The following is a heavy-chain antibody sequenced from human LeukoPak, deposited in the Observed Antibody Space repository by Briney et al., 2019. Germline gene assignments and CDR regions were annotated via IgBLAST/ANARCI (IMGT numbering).Heavy chain of an antibody. J-gene: IGHJ4*02. CDR1: GFTFSSYG. D-gene: IGHD2-15*01. Sequence: GGSLRLSCAASGFTFSSYGMSWVRQAPGKGLEWVSAISGSGGSTYYADSVKGRFTISRDNSKNTLYLQMNSLRAEDTAVYYCAKDPLPWSAYYFDYWGQGTLVTVSS. CDR3: AKDPLPWSAYYFDY. V-gene: IGHV3-23*01. CDR2: ISGSGGST.